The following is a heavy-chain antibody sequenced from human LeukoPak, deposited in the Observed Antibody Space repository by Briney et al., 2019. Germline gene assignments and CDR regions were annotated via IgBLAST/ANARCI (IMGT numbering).Heavy chain of an antibody. D-gene: IGHD4-17*01. CDR2: INHSGST. Sequence: SETLSLTCAVYGGSFSGYHWSWIRQTPGKGLEWIGEINHSGSTNYNPSLKSRVTISVDTSKNQFSLNLISVTAADTAVYYCARSPQGTATTANWLDPWGQGTLVTVSS. V-gene: IGHV4-34*01. CDR1: GGSFSGYH. J-gene: IGHJ5*02. CDR3: ARSPQGTATTANWLDP.